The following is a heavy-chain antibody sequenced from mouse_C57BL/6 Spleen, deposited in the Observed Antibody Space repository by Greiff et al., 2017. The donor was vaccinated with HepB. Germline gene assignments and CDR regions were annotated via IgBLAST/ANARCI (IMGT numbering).Heavy chain of an antibody. J-gene: IGHJ1*03. D-gene: IGHD1-1*01. CDR1: GYSFTDYN. V-gene: IGHV1-39*01. CDR3: ARSRYYGSSLGFDV. Sequence: VEPGASVKISCKASGYSFTDYNMNWVKQSNGKSLEWIGVINPNYGTTSYNQKFKGKATLTVDQSSSTAYMQLNSLTSEDSAVYYCARSRYYGSSLGFDVWGTGTTVTVSS. CDR2: INPNYGTT.